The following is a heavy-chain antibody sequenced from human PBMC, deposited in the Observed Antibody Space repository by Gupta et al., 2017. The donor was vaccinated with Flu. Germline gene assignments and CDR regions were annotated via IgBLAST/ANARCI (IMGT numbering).Heavy chain of an antibody. J-gene: IGHJ6*03. CDR3: ARGKVNGEYYYYMDV. Sequence: QRPGKGLEWIGYIYYSGSTYYNPSLKSRVTISVDTSKNQFSLKLSSVTAADTAVYYCARGKVNGEYYYYMDVWGKGTTVTGSS. CDR2: IYYSGST. D-gene: IGHD3-10*01. V-gene: IGHV4-31*02.